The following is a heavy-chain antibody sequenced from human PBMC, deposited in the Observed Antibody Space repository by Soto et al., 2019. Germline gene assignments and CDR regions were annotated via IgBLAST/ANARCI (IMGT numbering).Heavy chain of an antibody. V-gene: IGHV3-11*06. CDR1: VFTFSDYY. Sequence: PRGSLRLSCAASVFTFSDYYMSWMRQGPGKGLEWVSYISSSSSYTNYADSVKGRFTISRDNAKNSLYLQMNSLRAEDTAVYYCARGGVLYGSGSGFDPWGQGTLVTVSS. CDR2: ISSSSSYT. CDR3: ARGGVLYGSGSGFDP. D-gene: IGHD3-10*01. J-gene: IGHJ5*02.